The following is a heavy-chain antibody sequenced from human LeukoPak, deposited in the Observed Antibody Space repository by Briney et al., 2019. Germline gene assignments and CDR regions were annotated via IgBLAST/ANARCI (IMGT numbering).Heavy chain of an antibody. J-gene: IGHJ6*03. V-gene: IGHV1-2*02. D-gene: IGHD5-12*01. Sequence: SVKVTCKASGYTFTGNYMHWVRQAPGQGLEWMGWINPNSGGTNYAQKFQGRVTMTRDTSISTAYMELGRLIFDDTAVYYCARGDSGYDHFYHMDVWGKGTTVTISS. CDR3: ARGDSGYDHFYHMDV. CDR2: INPNSGGT. CDR1: GYTFTGNY.